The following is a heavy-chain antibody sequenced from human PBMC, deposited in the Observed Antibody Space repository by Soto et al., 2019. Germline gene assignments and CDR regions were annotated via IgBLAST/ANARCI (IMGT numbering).Heavy chain of an antibody. D-gene: IGHD3-16*01. CDR2: ISGYNGNR. Sequence: ASVKVSCKASGYTFSSYGISWLRQAPGPGLEWMGWISGYNGNRKYAEKVLGRVTMTTDTSTSTAYMELRSLRSDDTAVYYCAREGLRLGDYDAFDFWGQGTMVTVSS. J-gene: IGHJ3*01. V-gene: IGHV1-18*04. CDR1: GYTFSSYG. CDR3: AREGLRLGDYDAFDF.